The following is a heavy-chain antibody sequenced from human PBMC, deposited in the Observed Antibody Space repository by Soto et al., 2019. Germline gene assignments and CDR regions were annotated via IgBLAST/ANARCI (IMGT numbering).Heavy chain of an antibody. J-gene: IGHJ4*02. V-gene: IGHV4-39*01. CDR1: GGSISGSYYY. CDR3: ATSQKGYNWNYFDH. D-gene: IGHD1-20*01. CDR2: VFYTGST. Sequence: LSLTCAVSGGSISGSYYYWAWLRQSPGKGPEWIGSVFYTGSTSYNPSLESRVSVSVDTSKSQFSLKLSAVTAADTAVYYCATSQKGYNWNYFDHWGQGALVTVSS.